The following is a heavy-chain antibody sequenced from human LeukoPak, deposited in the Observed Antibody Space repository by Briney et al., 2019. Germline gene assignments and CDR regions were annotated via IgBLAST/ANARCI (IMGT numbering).Heavy chain of an antibody. D-gene: IGHD6-13*01. CDR2: ISAYNGNT. CDR1: GYTFTSYV. CDR3: ARDLIAAAGSYFVY. J-gene: IGHJ4*02. V-gene: IGHV1-18*04. Sequence: ASVKVSCKASGYTFTSYVISWVRQAPGQGLEWMGWISAYNGNTNYAQKLQGRVTMTTDTSTSTAYMELRSLRSDDTAVYYCARDLIAAAGSYFVYWGQGTLVTVSS.